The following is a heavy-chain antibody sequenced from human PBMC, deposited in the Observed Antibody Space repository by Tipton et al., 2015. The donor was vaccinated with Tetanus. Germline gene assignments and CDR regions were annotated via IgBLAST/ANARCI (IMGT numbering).Heavy chain of an antibody. J-gene: IGHJ5*02. Sequence: QLVQSGAEVKKPGASVKVSCKASGYTFTGYYMHWVRQAPGQGLEWMGWINPNSGGTNYAQKFQGRVTMTRDTSISTAYMELSRLRSDDTAVYYCARLEVGANGEGWFDPWGQGTLVTVSS. CDR1: GYTFTGYY. CDR2: INPNSGGT. D-gene: IGHD1-26*01. V-gene: IGHV1-2*02. CDR3: ARLEVGANGEGWFDP.